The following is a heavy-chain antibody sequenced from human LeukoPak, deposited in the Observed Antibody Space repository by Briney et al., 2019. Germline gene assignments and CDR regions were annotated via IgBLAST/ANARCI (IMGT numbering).Heavy chain of an antibody. CDR3: AKRGEGCSGVSCLYWYFDI. J-gene: IGHJ2*01. CDR2: IGGSSGAT. Sequence: GGSLRLSCAASGFTFSSYGMHWVRQAPGKGLECVSTIGGSSGATYYADSVKGRFIVSRDNSKNILYLQINSLRADDTAVYYCAKRGEGCSGVSCLYWYFDIWGRGTLVTVSS. V-gene: IGHV3-23*01. D-gene: IGHD2-15*01. CDR1: GFTFSSYG.